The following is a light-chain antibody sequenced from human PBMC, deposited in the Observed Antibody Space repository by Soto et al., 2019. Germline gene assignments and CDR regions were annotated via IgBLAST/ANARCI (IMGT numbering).Light chain of an antibody. J-gene: IGLJ1*01. V-gene: IGLV2-14*01. Sequence: QSVLTQPASVSGSAGQSITISCTGTSSDVGGYNYVSWYQQHPGKALKLMIYEVSNRPSGVSNRFSGSKSGNTASLTISGLQAEDEADYYRSSYTSSSTLDDFGTGTKVTGL. CDR1: SSDVGGYNY. CDR3: SSYTSSSTLDD. CDR2: EVS.